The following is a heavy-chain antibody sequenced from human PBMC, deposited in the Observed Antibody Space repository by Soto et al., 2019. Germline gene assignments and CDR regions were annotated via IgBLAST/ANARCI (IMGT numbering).Heavy chain of an antibody. J-gene: IGHJ6*02. CDR3: ARDGSDSYGLDV. V-gene: IGHV4-4*07. Sequence: LSLTCTVSGGSISSYYWSWIRQSAGKGLEWIGRIYNGGNTQYNPSLKSRVAMSADTSKNQFSLRLNSVTAADTAVYYCARDGSDSYGLDVWGQGTTVTVSS. D-gene: IGHD3-10*01. CDR2: IYNGGNT. CDR1: GGSISSYY.